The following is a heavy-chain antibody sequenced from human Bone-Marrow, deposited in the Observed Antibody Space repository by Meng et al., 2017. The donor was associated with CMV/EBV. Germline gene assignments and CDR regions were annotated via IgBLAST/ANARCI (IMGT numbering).Heavy chain of an antibody. D-gene: IGHD3-22*01. CDR1: GGSISNYY. V-gene: IGHV4-59*01. CDR3: VRVYDSNIYSPYDY. J-gene: IGHJ4*02. Sequence: SETLSLTCTVSGGSISNYYWSWIRQPPRKRLEWVGSIYYSGGTNYNPSLKSRVTISVDTSKNQFSLKLTSVTAADTAVYYCVRVYDSNIYSPYDYWDQSTLVTVSS. CDR2: IYYSGGT.